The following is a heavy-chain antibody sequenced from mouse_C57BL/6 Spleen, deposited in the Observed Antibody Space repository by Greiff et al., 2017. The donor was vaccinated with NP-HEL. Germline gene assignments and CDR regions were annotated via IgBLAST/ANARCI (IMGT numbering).Heavy chain of an antibody. CDR1: GFSLSTSGMG. CDR2: IYWDDDK. Sequence: QVTLQVCGPGILQSSQTLSLTCSFSGFSLSTSGMGVSWIRHPSGKGLEWLAHIYWDDDKRYNPSLKSRLTISKDTSRNQVFLKITSVDTADTATYYCARRKGYDYDDWYFDVWGTGTTVTVSS. J-gene: IGHJ1*03. D-gene: IGHD2-4*01. V-gene: IGHV8-12*01. CDR3: ARRKGYDYDDWYFDV.